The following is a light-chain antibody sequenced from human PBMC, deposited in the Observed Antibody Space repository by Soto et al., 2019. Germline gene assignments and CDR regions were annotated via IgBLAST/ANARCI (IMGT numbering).Light chain of an antibody. CDR3: QQYDNSPFT. CDR1: QSFSNSY. J-gene: IGKJ3*01. CDR2: GAS. Sequence: IVLTQSPGTLSLSPGERATLSCRASQSFSNSYLAWYQQKPGQAPRLLIYGASSRATGIPDRFRGSGSGTDFTLTITRLEPEDSAVYFCQQYDNSPFTFGPGTKVDI. V-gene: IGKV3-20*01.